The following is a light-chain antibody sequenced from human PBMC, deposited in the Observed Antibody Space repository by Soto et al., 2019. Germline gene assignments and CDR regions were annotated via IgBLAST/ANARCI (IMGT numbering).Light chain of an antibody. CDR2: GAS. V-gene: IGKV3-20*01. CDR1: QSVSSSY. CDR3: QQYANSPLT. J-gene: IGKJ3*01. Sequence: EIVLTQSPGILSLSPGEGATLSCRASQSVSSSYLAWYQQKPDQAPRLLIYGASSKATGIPDRFSGSGSGTDFTLTISRLEPEDFAVYYCQQYANSPLTFGPGTKVDIK.